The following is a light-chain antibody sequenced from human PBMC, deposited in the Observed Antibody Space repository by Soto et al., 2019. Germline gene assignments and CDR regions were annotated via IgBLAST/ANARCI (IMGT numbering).Light chain of an antibody. J-gene: IGKJ2*01. V-gene: IGKV1-17*01. CDR2: SAY. CDR3: LQHDTYPYT. CDR1: QGIRNA. Sequence: DIQMTQSPSSLSASVGDRVTLTCRASQGIRNALAWSQKKPGKGPERLIYSAYILQSGVSSRFSGSGSGTDFTLTITGLQPEDFASYYCLQHDTYPYTFGQGTKLEIK.